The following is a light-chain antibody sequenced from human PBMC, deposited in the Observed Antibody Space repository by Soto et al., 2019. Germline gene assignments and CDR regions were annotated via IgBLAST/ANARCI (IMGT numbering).Light chain of an antibody. CDR2: STS. Sequence: DIQMTQSPSSLSASVGDRGTITCRASQIISYYLNWYQQKQGRAPRLLIYSTSTLQSGVPSKFSGSASGTDFTLTISSLPPEDFATSYCQQSYSTTWTFGQGTKVDIK. CDR3: QQSYSTTWT. CDR1: QIISYY. V-gene: IGKV1-39*01. J-gene: IGKJ1*01.